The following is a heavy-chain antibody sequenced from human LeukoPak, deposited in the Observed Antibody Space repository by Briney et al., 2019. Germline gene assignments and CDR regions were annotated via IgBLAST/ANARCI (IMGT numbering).Heavy chain of an antibody. Sequence: NPSETLSLTCTVSGGSMSSYYWSWIRQPPGKGLEWIRYIYYSGSTKYNPSLKSRVTISVDTSKNQFSLKLSSVTAADTAVYYCARGARAGYNLELFDYWGQGTLVTVSS. D-gene: IGHD5-24*01. J-gene: IGHJ4*02. CDR2: IYYSGST. CDR3: ARGARAGYNLELFDY. CDR1: GGSMSSYY. V-gene: IGHV4-59*12.